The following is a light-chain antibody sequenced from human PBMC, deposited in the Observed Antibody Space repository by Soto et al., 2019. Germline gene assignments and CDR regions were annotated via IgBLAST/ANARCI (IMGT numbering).Light chain of an antibody. V-gene: IGLV7-46*01. CDR3: LLSYSGARGV. CDR2: DIG. J-gene: IGLJ2*01. Sequence: QAVVTQEPSLTVSPGGTVTLTCGSSTGAVTSGHYPYWFQQKPGQAPRTLIYDIGKKHSWTPARFSGSLVGGKAALTLSGAQPEDEADYYCLLSYSGARGVFGGGTKPTV. CDR1: TGAVTSGHY.